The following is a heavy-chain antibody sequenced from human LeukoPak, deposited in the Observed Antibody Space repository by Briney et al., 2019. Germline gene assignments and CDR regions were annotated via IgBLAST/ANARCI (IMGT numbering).Heavy chain of an antibody. J-gene: IGHJ4*02. CDR1: GFTFSSYE. D-gene: IGHD5-18*01. CDR2: ISSSGSTI. V-gene: IGHV3-48*03. Sequence: GSLRLSCAASGFTFSSYEMNWVRQAPGKGLEWVSYISSSGSTIYYADSVKGRFTISRDNAKNSLYLQMNSLRAEDTAVYYCARDRRYGYYFDYGGQGILVTVSS. CDR3: ARDRRYGYYFDY.